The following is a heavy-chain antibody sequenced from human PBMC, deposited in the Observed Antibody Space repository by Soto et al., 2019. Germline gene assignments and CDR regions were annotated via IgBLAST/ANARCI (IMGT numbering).Heavy chain of an antibody. CDR2: IYYSGST. CDR1: GGSISSGDYY. D-gene: IGHD5-12*01. Sequence: SETLSLTCTVSGGSISSGDYYWSGIRPHPGKGLEWIGYIYYSGSTYYNPSLKSRVTISVDTSKNQFSLKLSSVTAADTAVYYCARWLGYGPHFDYWGQGTLVTVSS. V-gene: IGHV4-30-4*01. CDR3: ARWLGYGPHFDY. J-gene: IGHJ4*02.